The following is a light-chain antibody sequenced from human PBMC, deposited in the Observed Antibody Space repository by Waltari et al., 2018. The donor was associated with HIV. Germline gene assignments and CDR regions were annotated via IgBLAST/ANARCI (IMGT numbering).Light chain of an antibody. CDR1: QSVSSSY. CDR2: AAS. Sequence: EIVLTQSPGTLSLSPGERATLSCRASQSVSSSYLAWYQQAPGQAPRLLIYAASRRATGIPDRFSGSGSGTDFTLTIRGLEPEDFAVYYCQQYGSSPYTFGQGTNLEIK. J-gene: IGKJ2*01. V-gene: IGKV3-20*01. CDR3: QQYGSSPYT.